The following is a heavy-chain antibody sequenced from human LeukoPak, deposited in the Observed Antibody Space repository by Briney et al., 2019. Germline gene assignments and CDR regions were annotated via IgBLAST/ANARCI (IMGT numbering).Heavy chain of an antibody. CDR3: ARTYCSSTSCYIGNWFDP. D-gene: IGHD2-2*02. J-gene: IGHJ5*02. Sequence: GESLKISCKGSGYSFTSYWIGWVRQMPGKGLEWMGIIYPGDSDTRYSPSFQGQVTISADKSISTAYLQGSSLKASDTAMYYCARTYCSSTSCYIGNWFDPWGQGTLVTVSS. CDR2: IYPGDSDT. CDR1: GYSFTSYW. V-gene: IGHV5-51*01.